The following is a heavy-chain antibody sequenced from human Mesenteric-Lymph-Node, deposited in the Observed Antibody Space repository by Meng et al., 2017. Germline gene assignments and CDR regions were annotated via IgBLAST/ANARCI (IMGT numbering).Heavy chain of an antibody. D-gene: IGHD5-18*01. CDR1: CGSISSGDYY. CDR2: IYYSGST. J-gene: IGHJ2*01. Sequence: QGHLQEVGPGLVKPSQTLSLTCTVSCGSISSGDYYWSWIRQPPGKGLELIGHIYYSGSTSYNPSLKSRVTRSLDTSNNQFSLKLSSVTAADTAVYYCARVGWRQWSFDLWGRGTLVTVSS. V-gene: IGHV4-30-4*01. CDR3: ARVGWRQWSFDL.